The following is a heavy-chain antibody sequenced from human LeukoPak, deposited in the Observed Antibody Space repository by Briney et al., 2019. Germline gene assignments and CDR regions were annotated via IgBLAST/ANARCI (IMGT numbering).Heavy chain of an antibody. CDR3: ARGETVVAVSLYYSYYYYMDV. CDR2: IYHSGST. J-gene: IGHJ6*03. D-gene: IGHD2-15*01. CDR1: GYSISSGYY. Sequence: SETLSLTCGVSGYSISSGYYWGWIRQPPGKGLEWIGSIYHSGSTYYNPSLKRRVTISVDTSKNQFSLKLSSVTAADTAVYYCARGETVVAVSLYYSYYYYMDVWGKGTTVTVSS. V-gene: IGHV4-38-2*01.